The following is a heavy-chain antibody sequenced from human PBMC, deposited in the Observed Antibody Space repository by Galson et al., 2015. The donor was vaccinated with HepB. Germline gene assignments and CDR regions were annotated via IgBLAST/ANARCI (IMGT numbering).Heavy chain of an antibody. CDR2: IRSKAYGGTT. Sequence: SLRLSCAASGFTFGDYAMSWVRQAPGKGLEWVGFIRSKAYGGTTEYAASVKGRFTISRDDSKSIAYLQMNSLKTEDTAVYYCTRPYYYDSSGYSQLRYFQHWRQGTLVTVSS. D-gene: IGHD3-22*01. J-gene: IGHJ1*01. CDR1: GFTFGDYA. V-gene: IGHV3-49*04. CDR3: TRPYYYDSSGYSQLRYFQH.